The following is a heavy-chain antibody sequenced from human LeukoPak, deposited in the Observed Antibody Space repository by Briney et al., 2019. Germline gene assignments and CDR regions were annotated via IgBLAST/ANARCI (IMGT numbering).Heavy chain of an antibody. CDR2: IKQDGSQK. Sequence: GGSLRLSCVVSGFTSSSHWMSWVRQVPGKGLEWVANIKQDGSQKSYVDSVKGRFTISRDNAKNSLYLQMNSLRAEDTDIYYCARAAGFIADFDYWGQGTLVTVSS. CDR1: GFTSSSHW. D-gene: IGHD6-13*01. CDR3: ARAAGFIADFDY. J-gene: IGHJ4*02. V-gene: IGHV3-7*03.